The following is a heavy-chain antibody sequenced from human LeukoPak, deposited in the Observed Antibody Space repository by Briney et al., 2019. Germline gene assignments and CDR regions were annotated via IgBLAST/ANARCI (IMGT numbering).Heavy chain of an antibody. CDR1: GFTFSSYG. CDR3: ARDRTRGYHPTSWDY. CDR2: IRYDGSNK. D-gene: IGHD3-22*01. V-gene: IGHV3-30*02. J-gene: IGHJ4*02. Sequence: GGPLRLSCAASGFTFSSYGMHWVRQAPGKGLEWVAFIRYDGSNKHYADSVKGRFTISRDNSKNTLYLQMNSLRAEDTAVYYCARDRTRGYHPTSWDYWGQGTLVTVSS.